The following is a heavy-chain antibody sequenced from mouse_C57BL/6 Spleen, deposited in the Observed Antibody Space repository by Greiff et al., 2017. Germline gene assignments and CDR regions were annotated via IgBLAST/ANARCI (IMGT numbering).Heavy chain of an antibody. CDR2: IYPGSGNT. CDR3: ARDEYYWYFDV. V-gene: IGHV1-76*01. CDR1: GYTFTDYY. D-gene: IGHD5-1*01. J-gene: IGHJ1*03. Sequence: VQLQQSGAELVRPGASVQLSCKASGYTFTDYYINWVKQRPGQGLEWIARIYPGSGNTYYNEKFKGKATLTAEKSSSTAYMQLSSLTSEDSAVYFFARDEYYWYFDVWGTGTTVTVSS.